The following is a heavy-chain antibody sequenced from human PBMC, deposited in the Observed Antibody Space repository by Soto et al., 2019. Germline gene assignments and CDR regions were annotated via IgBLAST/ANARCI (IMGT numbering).Heavy chain of an antibody. V-gene: IGHV1-46*01. CDR2: INPNGGGT. D-gene: IGHD2-21*01. CDR1: GYTFTDYY. Sequence: QVQLVQSGAEVKKPGASVKVSCKASGYTFTDYYMHWVRQAPGQGLEWMGFINPNGGGTTYLQKFQGRVTMTRDTSTSTVYMDLSSLRSEDTAVYYCARGSSVAFDYWGQGTLVTVSS. CDR3: ARGSSVAFDY. J-gene: IGHJ4*02.